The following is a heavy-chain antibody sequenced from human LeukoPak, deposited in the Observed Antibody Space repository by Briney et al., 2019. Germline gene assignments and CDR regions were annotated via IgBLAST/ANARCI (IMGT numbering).Heavy chain of an antibody. CDR2: IRSDGSNE. CDR1: GFTFTDYG. D-gene: IGHD1/OR15-1a*01. Sequence: GGSLRLSCAASGFTFTDYGLHWARQAPGKGLEWVAFIRSDGSNEFYAGSVKGRFFISRDNSKNALYLQMNSLRTEDTAVYYCVKDQPVCNKWGQGALVTVSS. CDR3: VKDQPVCNK. J-gene: IGHJ4*02. V-gene: IGHV3-30*02.